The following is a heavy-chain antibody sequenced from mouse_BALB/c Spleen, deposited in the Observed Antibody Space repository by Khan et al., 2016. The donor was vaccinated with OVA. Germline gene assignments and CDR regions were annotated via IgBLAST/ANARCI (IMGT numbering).Heavy chain of an antibody. Sequence: EVQLQQSGPGLVKPSQSLSLTCTVTGYSITSGYGWNWIRQFPGNKLEWMGYISYSGRTNYNPSLKSRISITRDTSKNQFFLQLNSVTTEDQATYYCARTARIKYWGQGTTLTVSS. V-gene: IGHV3-2*02. CDR3: ARTARIKY. D-gene: IGHD1-2*01. CDR1: GYSITSGYG. CDR2: ISYSGRT. J-gene: IGHJ2*01.